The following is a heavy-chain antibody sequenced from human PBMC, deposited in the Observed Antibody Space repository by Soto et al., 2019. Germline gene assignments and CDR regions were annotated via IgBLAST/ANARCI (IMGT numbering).Heavy chain of an antibody. D-gene: IGHD3-10*01. V-gene: IGHV1-69*01. Sequence: ASVKVSCKASGGTFRSYAISWVRQAPGQGLEWMGGIIPIFGTANYAQKFQGRVTITADESTSTAYMELSSLRSEDTAVYYCARTDYGSGFFDYWGQGTLVTVSS. J-gene: IGHJ4*02. CDR2: IIPIFGTA. CDR1: GGTFRSYA. CDR3: ARTDYGSGFFDY.